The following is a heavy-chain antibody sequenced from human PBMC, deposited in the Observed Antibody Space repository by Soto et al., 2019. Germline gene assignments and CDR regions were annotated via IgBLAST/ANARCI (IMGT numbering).Heavy chain of an antibody. CDR2: MNPNSGNT. Sequence: ASVKVSCKASGYTFTSYDINWVRQATGQGLEWMGWMNPNSGNTGYAQKFQGRVTMTRNTSISTAYMELSSLRSEDTAVYYCATDFVTRAPSGSYYNAYNWFDPWGQGTLVTVSS. J-gene: IGHJ5*02. CDR3: ATDFVTRAPSGSYYNAYNWFDP. V-gene: IGHV1-8*01. CDR1: GYTFTSYD. D-gene: IGHD3-10*01.